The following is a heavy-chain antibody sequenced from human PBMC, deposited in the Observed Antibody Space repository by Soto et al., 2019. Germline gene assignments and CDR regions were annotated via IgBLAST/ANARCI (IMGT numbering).Heavy chain of an antibody. CDR3: AKVAIVGNSYFDY. CDR1: GFTFITCA. CDR2: FSNMETGP. Sequence: EVQLLESGGGLVQPGGSLRLSCAASGFTFITCAMTWVRQAPGKGLEWVSGFSNMETGPDYAESVKGRFTIARDNSKNRLFLQMNSLRAEDSAVYYCAKVAIVGNSYFDYWGQGALVTVSS. V-gene: IGHV3-23*01. D-gene: IGHD1-1*01. J-gene: IGHJ4*02.